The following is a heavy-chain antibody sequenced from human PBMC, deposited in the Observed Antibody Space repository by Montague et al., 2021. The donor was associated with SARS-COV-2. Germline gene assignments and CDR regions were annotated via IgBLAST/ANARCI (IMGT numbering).Heavy chain of an antibody. CDR2: IDAGGGAT. D-gene: IGHD2-8*01. Sequence: SLSLSLSASGFTFSTFAMTWVRPTPGKGLEWVSAIDAGGGATHDADSVKGRFTISRDNPKNTSYLQMNSLRAEDTAVYYCAPDKMGNHYRGLDVRGQGTTVTVSS. CDR1: GFTFSTFA. V-gene: IGHV3-23*01. CDR3: APDKMGNHYRGLDV. J-gene: IGHJ6*02.